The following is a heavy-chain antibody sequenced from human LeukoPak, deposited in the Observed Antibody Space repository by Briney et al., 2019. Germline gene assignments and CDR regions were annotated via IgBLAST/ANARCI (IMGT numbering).Heavy chain of an antibody. D-gene: IGHD3-10*01. CDR2: IDEHGTTI. V-gene: IGHV3-74*01. CDR1: GFTFSRYW. J-gene: IGHJ4*02. Sequence: GGSLRLSCSASGFTFSRYWMHWLRKAQGLGLVWGSRIDEHGTTIDYADSVRDRFPISRDNAKNTLYLHMNSLRAEDTAMYYCARDVGGAGSHWGQGSLVTVPS. CDR3: ARDVGGAGSH.